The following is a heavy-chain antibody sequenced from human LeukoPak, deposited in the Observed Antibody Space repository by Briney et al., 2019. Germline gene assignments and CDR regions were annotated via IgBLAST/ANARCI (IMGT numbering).Heavy chain of an antibody. CDR3: VRGNVKHYHSVADEYYYYMDV. CDR2: ISYSGTP. D-gene: IGHD1-1*01. J-gene: IGHJ6*03. CDR1: GDSFSGFY. V-gene: IGHV4-34*01. Sequence: SETLSLTCAVYGDSFSGFYWTWVREAPGKGLEWIGEISYSGTPRYNPSLNSRITVTLDTSKKQMSLNLSPVTAADTAVYYCVRGNVKHYHSVADEYYYYMDVWGKGTAVIVSS.